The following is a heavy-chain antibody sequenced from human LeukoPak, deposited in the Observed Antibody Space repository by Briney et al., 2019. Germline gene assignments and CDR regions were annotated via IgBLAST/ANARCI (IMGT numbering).Heavy chain of an antibody. D-gene: IGHD4-11*01. CDR2: IYPGDSDT. CDR1: GYSFTNYW. CDR3: ARWSLVYSNYAGYFGS. J-gene: IGHJ4*02. V-gene: IGHV5-51*01. Sequence: GESLKISCKGSGYSFTNYWIGWVRQMPGKGLEWMGIIYPGDSDTKYSPSFQGQVTISADKSISTAYLQWSSLKASDSVMYYCARWSLVYSNYAGYFGSWGQGTLVTVSS.